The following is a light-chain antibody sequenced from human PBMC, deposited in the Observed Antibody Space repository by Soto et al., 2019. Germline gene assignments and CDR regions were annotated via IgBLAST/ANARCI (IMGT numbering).Light chain of an antibody. CDR3: QVWDSSSDPWV. Sequence: SYELTQPPSVSVAPGQTARITSGGNNIGSKSVHWYQQKPGQAPVLVVYDDSDRPSGIPERFSGSNSGNTATLTISRVEAGDEADYYCQVWDSSSDPWVFGGGTKLTVL. CDR1: NIGSKS. V-gene: IGLV3-21*02. CDR2: DDS. J-gene: IGLJ3*02.